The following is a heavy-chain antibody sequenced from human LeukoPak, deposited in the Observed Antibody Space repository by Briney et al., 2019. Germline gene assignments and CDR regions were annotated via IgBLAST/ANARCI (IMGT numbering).Heavy chain of an antibody. CDR1: GFTLRDYS. CDR2: IFVTGSPI. Sequence: GGSLRLSCAGSGFTLRDYSVNWVRQAPGKGLEWVSFIFVTGSPIYYADSVKGRFTISRDNAKNSVYVQMNSLRAEDTAVYYCARVRGSSPSASYVDVWGKGTTVTVSS. J-gene: IGHJ6*03. CDR3: ARVRGSSPSASYVDV. V-gene: IGHV3-48*01.